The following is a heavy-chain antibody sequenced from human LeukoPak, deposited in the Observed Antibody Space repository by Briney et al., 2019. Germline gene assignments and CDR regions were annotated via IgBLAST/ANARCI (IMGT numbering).Heavy chain of an antibody. CDR3: ARESAESTGYYYFDY. Sequence: PSETLSLTCTVSGYSISSGYYWGWIRQPAGKGLEWIGRVYTSGRTNYNPSLKSRVTISVDTSKNQFSLKLSSVTAADTAVYYCARESAESTGYYYFDYWGQGTLVTVSS. V-gene: IGHV4-61*02. J-gene: IGHJ4*02. CDR2: VYTSGRT. D-gene: IGHD3-9*01. CDR1: GYSISSGYY.